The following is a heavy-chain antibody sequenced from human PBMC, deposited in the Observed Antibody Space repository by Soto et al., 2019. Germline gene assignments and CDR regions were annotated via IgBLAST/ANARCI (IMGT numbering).Heavy chain of an antibody. CDR3: ARDGPGSRGRYFDH. CDR1: GYTFTDFY. D-gene: IGHD6-19*01. V-gene: IGHV1-2*04. CDR2: INLNGGDT. Sequence: QVQLVQSGPEVKRPGASVKVSCKASGYTFTDFYMHWVRQAPGQGPEWMGWINLNGGDTNYAQNFKDWVTMTRDTSINTAYLELSVLRSDDTAMYYCARDGPGSRGRYFDHWGQGTLVTASS. J-gene: IGHJ4*02.